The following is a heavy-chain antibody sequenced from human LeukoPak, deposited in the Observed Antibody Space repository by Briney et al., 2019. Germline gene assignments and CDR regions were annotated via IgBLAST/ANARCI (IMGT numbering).Heavy chain of an antibody. D-gene: IGHD3-3*01. CDR1: GYTFTSYG. J-gene: IGHJ4*02. CDR2: ISAYNGNT. Sequence: GASVKVSCKASGYTFTSYGISWVRQAPGQGLEWMGWISAYNGNTNYAQKLQGRVTMTTDTSTSTAYMELRSLRSDDTAVYYCAREGTIFGVVIISLDYWGQGTLVTVSS. V-gene: IGHV1-18*01. CDR3: AREGTIFGVVIISLDY.